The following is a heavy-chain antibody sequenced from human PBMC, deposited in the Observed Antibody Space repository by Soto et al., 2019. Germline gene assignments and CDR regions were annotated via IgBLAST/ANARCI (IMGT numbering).Heavy chain of an antibody. CDR3: ARDRPGIKTYEAFDI. CDR2: MSPNTGTI. CDR1: GYTFTSYD. J-gene: IGHJ3*02. D-gene: IGHD1-20*01. Sequence: GASVKVSCKASGYTFTSYDINWVRQATGQGPEWMGWMSPNTGTIVYAQKFQGRVTMTRNTSTSTAYMTLSSLGSEDTAVYYCARDRPGIKTYEAFDIWGQGTTVTVSS. V-gene: IGHV1-8*01.